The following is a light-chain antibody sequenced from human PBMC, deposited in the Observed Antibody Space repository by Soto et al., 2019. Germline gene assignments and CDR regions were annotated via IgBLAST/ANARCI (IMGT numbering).Light chain of an antibody. V-gene: IGLV1-51*01. CDR1: SSNIGGNS. J-gene: IGLJ1*01. CDR3: GSWDSSLSAYV. CDR2: DDN. Sequence: QSVLTQPHSVSAAPGQKVTISCSGSSSNIGGNSVSWYQQLPGTAPKLLIYDDNKRPSGIPDRFSGSKSGTSATLGITGFQTGDEADYYCGSWDSSLSAYVFGTGTKGTV.